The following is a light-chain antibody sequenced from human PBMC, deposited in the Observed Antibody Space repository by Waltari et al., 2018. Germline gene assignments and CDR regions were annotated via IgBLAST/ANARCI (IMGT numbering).Light chain of an antibody. CDR2: GAS. Sequence: EIVMTQSPATLPVSPGERATLSCRASQSISSTLAWYQQRPGQPPRLLIYGASTRVTGIPARFSGSGSGTEFTLTISSLQSEDFAAYYCQQYNTWPYTFGQGTKLAI. CDR3: QQYNTWPYT. CDR1: QSISST. J-gene: IGKJ2*01. V-gene: IGKV3-15*01.